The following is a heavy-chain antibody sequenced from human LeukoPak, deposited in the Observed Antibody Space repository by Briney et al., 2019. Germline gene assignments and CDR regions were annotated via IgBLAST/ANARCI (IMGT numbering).Heavy chain of an antibody. CDR1: GGSISSSSYY. CDR3: ARVVAVAGEYFDY. V-gene: IGHV4-39*07. J-gene: IGHJ4*02. Sequence: PSETLSLTCTVSGGSISSSSYYWGWIRQPPGKGLEWIGSIYYSGSTNYNPSLKSRVTMSVDTSKNQFSLKLSSVTAADTAVYYCARVVAVAGEYFDYWGQGTLVTVSS. D-gene: IGHD6-19*01. CDR2: IYYSGST.